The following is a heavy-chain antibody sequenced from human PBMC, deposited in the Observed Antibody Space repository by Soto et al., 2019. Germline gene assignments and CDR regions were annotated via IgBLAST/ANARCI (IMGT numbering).Heavy chain of an antibody. Sequence: EVQLVESGGGLVKPGGSLRLSCAASGFTFSSYSMNWVRQAPGKGLEWVSSISSSSSYIYYADSVKGRFTISRDNAKNSLYLQMNSRRAEDTAVYYCARDRYCSGGSCYSDYYYGMYVWGEGTTVTVSS. CDR1: GFTFSSYS. D-gene: IGHD2-15*01. CDR2: ISSSSSYI. J-gene: IGHJ6*02. CDR3: ARDRYCSGGSCYSDYYYGMYV. V-gene: IGHV3-21*01.